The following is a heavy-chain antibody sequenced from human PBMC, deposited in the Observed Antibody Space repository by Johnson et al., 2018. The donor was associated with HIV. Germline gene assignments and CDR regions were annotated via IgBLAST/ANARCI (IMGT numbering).Heavy chain of an antibody. J-gene: IGHJ3*01. CDR1: GFTLSNYW. Sequence: EQLVESGGGLAQPGGSLRLSCVATGFTLSNYWMHWVRQVPGKGLVWVSRINKDGSDTTYGDTVMGRFTISRDDAKNTLYLQMNSLRAEDTAVYYCARAQVLPDDAFDLWGQGIKVTVSS. D-gene: IGHD2-2*01. V-gene: IGHV3-74*01. CDR3: ARAQVLPDDAFDL. CDR2: INKDGSDT.